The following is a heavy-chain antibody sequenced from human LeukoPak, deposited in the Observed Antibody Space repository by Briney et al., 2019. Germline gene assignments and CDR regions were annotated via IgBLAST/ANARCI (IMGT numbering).Heavy chain of an antibody. D-gene: IGHD3-22*01. CDR1: GFTFSNYA. V-gene: IGHV3-23*01. Sequence: PGGSLRLSCAASGFTFSNYAMSWVRQAPGKGLEWVSGISGRGGSTYYADSGKGRLTIYRDNCKNTLYLTMDSMRAEDTAVYYCAKVGIRISLIVVVFTTADDWYFDLWGRGTLVTVSS. J-gene: IGHJ2*01. CDR3: AKVGIRISLIVVVFTTADDWYFDL. CDR2: ISGRGGST.